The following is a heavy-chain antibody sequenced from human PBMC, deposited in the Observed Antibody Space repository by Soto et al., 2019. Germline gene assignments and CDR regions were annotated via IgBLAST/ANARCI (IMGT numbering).Heavy chain of an antibody. CDR2: ISAYNGNT. CDR3: ARVGGALGDLDY. D-gene: IGHD3-16*01. Sequence: QVQLVQSGPELKKPGTSVTVSCKASGYTFATYAVSWVRQAPGQGLEWMGWISAYNGNTINAQKFQGRVTLTTDTSTGTAYMAVNGLTSDDTAVYYCARVGGALGDLDYWGQGTLVTVSS. J-gene: IGHJ4*02. CDR1: GYTFATYA. V-gene: IGHV1-18*01.